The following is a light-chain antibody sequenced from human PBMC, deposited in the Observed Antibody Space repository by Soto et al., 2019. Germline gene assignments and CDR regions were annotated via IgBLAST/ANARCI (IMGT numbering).Light chain of an antibody. CDR2: AAS. Sequence: DIQMTQSPSSLSASVEDRVIITCRASQSISNHLNWYQQKPGKAPKRLIFAASSLQSGVPSRFSGSRSGPDFTLTISSLQPEDFVTYYCQQSYSSPPTFGQGTKVDIK. CDR3: QQSYSSPPT. CDR1: QSISNH. J-gene: IGKJ1*01. V-gene: IGKV1-39*01.